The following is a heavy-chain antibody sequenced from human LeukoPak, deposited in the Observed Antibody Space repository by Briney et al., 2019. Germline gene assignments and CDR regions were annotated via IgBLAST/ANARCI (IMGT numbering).Heavy chain of an antibody. Sequence: ASVKVSCKASGYTFTNYGISWVRQAPGQGLEWMGWISAYNGNTHYAQNLQGRVTMTTDTSTSTAYMELKSLRSEDTAVYYCARGGHRRYYYTSGSAFDPWGQGTLVTVSS. V-gene: IGHV1-18*01. CDR2: ISAYNGNT. CDR1: GYTFTNYG. J-gene: IGHJ5*02. CDR3: ARGGHRRYYYTSGSAFDP. D-gene: IGHD3-10*01.